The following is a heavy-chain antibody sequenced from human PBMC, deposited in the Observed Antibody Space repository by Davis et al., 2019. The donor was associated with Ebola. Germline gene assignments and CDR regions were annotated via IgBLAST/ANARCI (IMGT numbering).Heavy chain of an antibody. CDR1: GFTFSSYA. CDR3: AKEDSHYDFWSGYSPYFDY. CDR2: ISGSGGST. V-gene: IGHV3-23*01. D-gene: IGHD3-3*01. Sequence: GESLKISCAASGFTFSSYAMSWVRQAPGKGLEWVSAISGSGGSTYYADSVKGRFTISRDNSKNTLYLQMNSLRAEDTAVYYCAKEDSHYDFWSGYSPYFDYWGQGTLVTVSS. J-gene: IGHJ4*02.